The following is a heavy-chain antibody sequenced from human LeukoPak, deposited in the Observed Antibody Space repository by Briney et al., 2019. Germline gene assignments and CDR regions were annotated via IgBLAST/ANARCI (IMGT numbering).Heavy chain of an antibody. V-gene: IGHV1-24*01. Sequence: ASVKVSCKVSGYTLTELSMHWVRQAPGKGLEWMGGFDPEDGETIYAQKFQGRVTMTEDTSTDTAYMELSSLRSEDTAVYYCATPKVVPAATNYYYYYYGMDVWGQGTTVTVSS. CDR3: ATPKVVPAATNYYYYYYGMDV. CDR2: FDPEDGET. CDR1: GYTLTELS. J-gene: IGHJ6*02. D-gene: IGHD2-2*01.